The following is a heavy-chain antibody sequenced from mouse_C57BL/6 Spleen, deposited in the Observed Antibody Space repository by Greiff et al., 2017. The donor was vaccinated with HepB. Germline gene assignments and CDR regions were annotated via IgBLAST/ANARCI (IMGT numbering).Heavy chain of an antibody. Sequence: QVQLQQSGAELVRPGASVTLSCKASGYTFTDYEMHWVKQTPVHGLEWIGAIDPETGGTAYNQKFKGKAILTADKSSSTAYMELRSLTSEDSAVYDCTRRGYDDGSWFAYWGQGTLVTVSA. CDR2: IDPETGGT. CDR1: GYTFTDYE. CDR3: TRRGYDDGSWFAY. V-gene: IGHV1-15*01. D-gene: IGHD2-2*01. J-gene: IGHJ3*01.